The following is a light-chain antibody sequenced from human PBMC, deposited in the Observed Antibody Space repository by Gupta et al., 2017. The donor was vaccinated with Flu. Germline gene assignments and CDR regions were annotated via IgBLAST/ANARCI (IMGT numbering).Light chain of an antibody. J-gene: IGKJ1*01. CDR2: KAS. CDR3: QHYNSYPWT. V-gene: IGKV1-5*03. CDR1: QSISSW. Sequence: GDRVTIPCRASQSISSWLALYQQKPGKAPKVLIYKASTLDRGVPSRFSGSGSGTKFTLTISSLQPDDFATYYCQHYNSYPWTFGQGTKVEIK.